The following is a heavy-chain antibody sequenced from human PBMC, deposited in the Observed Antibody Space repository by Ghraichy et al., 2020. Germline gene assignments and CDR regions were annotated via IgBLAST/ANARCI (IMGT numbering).Heavy chain of an antibody. CDR3: ARGEPGIAVVTDPHYFDY. V-gene: IGHV3-48*02. CDR1: GFTFSSYS. Sequence: GGSLRLSCAASGFTFSSYSMNWVRQAPGKGLEWVSYISSSSSTIYYADSVKGRFTISRDNAKNSLYLQMNSLRDEDTAVYYCARGEPGIAVVTDPHYFDYWGQGTLVTVSS. CDR2: ISSSSSTI. J-gene: IGHJ4*02. D-gene: IGHD6-19*01.